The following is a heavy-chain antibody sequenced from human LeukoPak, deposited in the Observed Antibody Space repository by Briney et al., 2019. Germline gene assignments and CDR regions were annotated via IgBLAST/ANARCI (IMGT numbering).Heavy chain of an antibody. CDR2: IYPSGNT. Sequence: SETLSLTCTVSGASISSYYWSWIRQPAGKGLERIGHIYPSGNTNYNPSLKTRVTISVDKSKNQFSLKLNSVTAADTAVYYCARSDGSSWYYFDFWGQGTLVTVSS. CDR3: ARSDGSSWYYFDF. CDR1: GASISSYY. D-gene: IGHD6-13*01. V-gene: IGHV4-4*07. J-gene: IGHJ4*02.